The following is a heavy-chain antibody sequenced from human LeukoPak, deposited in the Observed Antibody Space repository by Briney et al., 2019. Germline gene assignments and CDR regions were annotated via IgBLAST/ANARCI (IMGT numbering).Heavy chain of an antibody. J-gene: IGHJ4*02. CDR2: INPNSGGT. V-gene: IGHV1-2*02. Sequence: ASVKVSCKASGYTFTGYYMHWVRQVPGQGLEWMGWINPNSGGTNYAQKFQGRVTMTRDTSISTAYMELSRLRSDDTAVYYCARDRVGYDSSGYYFWGQGTLVTVSS. CDR3: ARDRVGYDSSGYYF. D-gene: IGHD3-22*01. CDR1: GYTFTGYY.